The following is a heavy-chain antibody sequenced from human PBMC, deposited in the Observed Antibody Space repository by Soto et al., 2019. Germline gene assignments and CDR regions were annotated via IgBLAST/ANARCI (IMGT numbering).Heavy chain of an antibody. Sequence: QVQLVESGGGLVRPGGSLKLSCAASGFTFSEYYMSWIRQAPGKGLEWVSSISGSSSSRKYADSVRGRFTISRDYAKNSLYLQMNSLRAEDTALYFCARGPRRDAYKDLDPWGQGTLVTVSS. CDR2: ISGSSSSR. V-gene: IGHV3-11*06. J-gene: IGHJ5*02. D-gene: IGHD1-1*01. CDR3: ARGPRRDAYKDLDP. CDR1: GFTFSEYY.